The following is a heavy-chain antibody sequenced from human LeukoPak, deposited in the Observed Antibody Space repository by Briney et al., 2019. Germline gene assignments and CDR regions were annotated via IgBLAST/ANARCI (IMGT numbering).Heavy chain of an antibody. Sequence: SETLSLTCTVSGGSIRSYFWSWIRQPPGKGLEWIGYVYYSGSTNYNPSLKSRVTISVDTSKKQFSLKLSSVTAADTAVYYCARRPDGTSHFDYWGQGTLVTVSS. CDR2: VYYSGST. CDR3: ARRPDGTSHFDY. V-gene: IGHV4-59*08. J-gene: IGHJ4*02. CDR1: GGSIRSYF. D-gene: IGHD6-6*01.